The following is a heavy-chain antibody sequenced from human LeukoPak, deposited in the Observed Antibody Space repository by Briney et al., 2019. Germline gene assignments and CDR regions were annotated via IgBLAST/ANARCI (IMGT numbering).Heavy chain of an antibody. D-gene: IGHD5-18*01. J-gene: IGHJ4*02. CDR3: AREGEDTAMAFDY. CDR1: GYSFTSYW. CDR2: IYPGDSDT. Sequence: GESLKISCKGAGYSFTSYWIGCVRQMPGKGLEWMGIIYPGDSDTRYSPSFQGQVTISADKSISTAYLQWSSLKASDTAMYYCAREGEDTAMAFDYWGQGTLVTVSS. V-gene: IGHV5-51*01.